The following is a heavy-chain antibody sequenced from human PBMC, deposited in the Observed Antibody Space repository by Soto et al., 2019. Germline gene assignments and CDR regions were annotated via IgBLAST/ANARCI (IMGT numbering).Heavy chain of an antibody. D-gene: IGHD3-3*01. Sequence: QVHLQESGPGLVKPSETLSLTCTVSGGAISTYYWTWIRQPAGKGLEWIGRIYSSGSTKYNPSLQSRVTMSLDTSNNQFSLRLTSVTDADTAVYYCARGQRFSDWFDPWGQGTLVTVSS. CDR2: IYSSGST. CDR1: GGAISTYY. J-gene: IGHJ5*02. V-gene: IGHV4-4*07. CDR3: ARGQRFSDWFDP.